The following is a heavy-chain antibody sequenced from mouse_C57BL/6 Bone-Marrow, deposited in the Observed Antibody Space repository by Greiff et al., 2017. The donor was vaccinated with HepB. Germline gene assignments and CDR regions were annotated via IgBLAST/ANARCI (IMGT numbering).Heavy chain of an antibody. CDR1: GFTFSSYG. D-gene: IGHD1-1*01. J-gene: IGHJ1*03. CDR3: ARLITTVVEGWYFDV. CDR2: ISSGGSYT. V-gene: IGHV5-6*01. Sequence: EVKLVESGGDLVKPGGSLKLSCAASGFTFSSYGMSWVRQTPDKRLEWVATISSGGSYTYYPDSVKGRFTISRDNAKNTLYLQMSSLKSEDTAMYYCARLITTVVEGWYFDVWGTGTTVTVSS.